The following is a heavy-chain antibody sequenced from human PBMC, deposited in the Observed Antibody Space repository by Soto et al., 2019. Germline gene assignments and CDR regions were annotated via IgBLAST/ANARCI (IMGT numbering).Heavy chain of an antibody. Sequence: ASVKVSCKASGYTFTSYYMHWVRQAPGQGLEWMGIINPSGGSTSYAQKFQGRVTMTRDTSTSTVYMELSSLRSEDTAVYYCARDYYDSSGYYSPHPWDAFDIWGQGTMVTVSS. CDR1: GYTFTSYY. CDR3: ARDYYDSSGYYSPHPWDAFDI. CDR2: INPSGGST. D-gene: IGHD3-22*01. V-gene: IGHV1-46*01. J-gene: IGHJ3*02.